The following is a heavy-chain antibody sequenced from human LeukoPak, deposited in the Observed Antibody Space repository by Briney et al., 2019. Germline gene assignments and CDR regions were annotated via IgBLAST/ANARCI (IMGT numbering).Heavy chain of an antibody. CDR2: IYSGGST. J-gene: IGHJ2*01. CDR3: ARDPTYSSGRLTGYFDL. Sequence: GGSLRLSCAASGLTVSSNYMNWVRQAPGKGLEWVSVIYSGGSTYYADSVKGRFAISRDKSKNTLYLQMNSLRAEDTAVYYCARDPTYSSGRLTGYFDLWGRGTLVTVSS. CDR1: GLTVSSNY. V-gene: IGHV3-66*01. D-gene: IGHD6-19*01.